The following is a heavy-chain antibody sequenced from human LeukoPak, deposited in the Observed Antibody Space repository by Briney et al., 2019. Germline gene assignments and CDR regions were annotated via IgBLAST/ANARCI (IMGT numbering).Heavy chain of an antibody. CDR2: ISAYNGNT. CDR1: GYTFTSYG. Sequence: GASVKVSCKASGYTFTSYGISWVRQAPGQGLEWMGWISAYNGNTNYAQKLQGRVTMTTDTSTSTAYMELRSLRSDDTAVYYCASSVCSGGSCYYFDYWGQGTLVTVSS. D-gene: IGHD2-15*01. V-gene: IGHV1-18*01. J-gene: IGHJ4*02. CDR3: ASSVCSGGSCYYFDY.